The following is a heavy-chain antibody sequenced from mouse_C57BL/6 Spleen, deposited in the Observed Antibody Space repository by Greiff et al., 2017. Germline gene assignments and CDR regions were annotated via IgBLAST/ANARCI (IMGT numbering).Heavy chain of an antibody. CDR2: IWTGGGT. J-gene: IGHJ2*01. D-gene: IGHD1-1*01. Sequence: VKLVESGPGLGGEGQSRGITWKGKGGAGTRGARRGGRRQPGEGLEWLGVIWTGGGTNYNSALKSRLSISKDNSKSQVFLKMNSLQTDDTARYYCARKGLATVVLDYWGQGTTLTVSS. CDR3: ARKGLATVVLDY. CDR1: GGAGTRGA. V-gene: IGHV2-9-1*01.